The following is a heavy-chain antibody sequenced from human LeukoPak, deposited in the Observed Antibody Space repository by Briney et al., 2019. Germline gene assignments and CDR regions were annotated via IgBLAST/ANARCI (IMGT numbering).Heavy chain of an antibody. Sequence: SETLSLTCTVSGGSISSSSYYWGWIRQPPGKGLEWIGSIYYSGSTYYHPSLKSRVTISVDTSKNQFSLKLSSVTAADTAVYYCARQAYCSSTSCYYYYYGMDVWGQGTTVTVSS. D-gene: IGHD2-2*01. CDR2: IYYSGST. CDR1: GGSISSSSYY. V-gene: IGHV4-39*01. J-gene: IGHJ6*02. CDR3: ARQAYCSSTSCYYYYYGMDV.